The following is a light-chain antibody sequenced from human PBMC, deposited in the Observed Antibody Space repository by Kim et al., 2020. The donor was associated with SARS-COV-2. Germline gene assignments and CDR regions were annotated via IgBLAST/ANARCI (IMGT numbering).Light chain of an antibody. CDR3: QAWADTSAV. Sequence: SYELTQPPSVSLSPGQTASIACSGDKLGTKFVHWYQQKSDQSPALVIYQTARRPSGTPERFSGSLSGNTATLTIRGTQAMDEADYFCQAWADTSAVFGGG. CDR2: QTA. V-gene: IGLV3-1*01. CDR1: KLGTKF. J-gene: IGLJ3*02.